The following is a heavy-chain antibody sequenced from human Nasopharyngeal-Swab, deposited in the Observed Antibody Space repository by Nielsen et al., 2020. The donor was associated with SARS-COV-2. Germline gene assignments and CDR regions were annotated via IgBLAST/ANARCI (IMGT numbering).Heavy chain of an antibody. CDR2: INHSGYT. V-gene: IGHV4-30-2*01. D-gene: IGHD2-15*01. J-gene: IGHJ4*02. Sequence: SETLSLTCAVSGASITSAGYSWNWIRQPPGKDLEWIGYINHSGYTHYNPSLWGRVTIAEDTSSNQFSLTLTSVTAADTATYYCARIYTRRCTNNICIGYFDYWGQGALVTVSS. CDR3: ARIYTRRCTNNICIGYFDY. CDR1: GASITSAGYS.